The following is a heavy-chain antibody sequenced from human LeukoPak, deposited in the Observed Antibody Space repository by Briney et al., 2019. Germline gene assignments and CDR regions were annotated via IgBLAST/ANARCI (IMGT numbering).Heavy chain of an antibody. Sequence: ETLSLTCAAYGGSTSGYYWIRIRQPPARRLEWGGEINHSGSTNYNQSLNIRVTVSVDTSKHQFSLKLTSVTAGDTAMYYCARVKRRMGSSSGDYSDFWGQGALVSVSS. D-gene: IGHD6-6*01. CDR3: ARVKRRMGSSSGDYSDF. CDR2: INHSGST. J-gene: IGHJ4*02. CDR1: GGSTSGYY. V-gene: IGHV4-34*01.